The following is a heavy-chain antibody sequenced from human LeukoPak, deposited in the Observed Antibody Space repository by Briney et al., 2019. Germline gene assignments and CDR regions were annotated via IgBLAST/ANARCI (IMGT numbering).Heavy chain of an antibody. V-gene: IGHV3-15*01. J-gene: IGHJ6*03. CDR1: GFTFGNAW. CDR2: IKTKQDGGTT. Sequence: GGSLRLACAAPGFTFGNAWMNWVRQAPGKGLEWVGRIKTKQDGGTTDYATPVKGRFTISRDDSRNTLYLQMNSLRTDDTAIYYCTAIREYCDSAGCYSPYFYYYMDVWGKGTTVAVSS. D-gene: IGHD2-15*01. CDR3: TAIREYCDSAGCYSPYFYYYMDV.